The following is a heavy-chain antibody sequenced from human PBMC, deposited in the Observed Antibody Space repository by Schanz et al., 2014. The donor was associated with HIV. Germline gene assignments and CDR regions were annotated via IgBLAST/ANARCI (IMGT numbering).Heavy chain of an antibody. J-gene: IGHJ4*02. V-gene: IGHV4-59*02. CDR2: VSHMGSP. Sequence: QEQLQEWGPGLVKPSETLSLSCAVYGGSVRTTYYSWIRQPPGKGLEWVGYVSHMGSPNYNPSLKGRVTLSVDTSKNQLSLKVRSVTAADTAVYFCVRDGGRGGGQRQLFGYWGQGTLVTVSS. CDR3: VRDGGRGGGQRQLFGY. D-gene: IGHD2-2*01. CDR1: GGSVRTTY.